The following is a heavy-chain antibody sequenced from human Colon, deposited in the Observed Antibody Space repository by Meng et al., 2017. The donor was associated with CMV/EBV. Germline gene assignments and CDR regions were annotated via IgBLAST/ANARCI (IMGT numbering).Heavy chain of an antibody. V-gene: IGHV6-1*01. D-gene: IGHD6-19*01. CDR2: TYFRSRWLD. CDR1: GDSVSRDNIG. CDR3: ARRHFSGWYYLDS. J-gene: IGHJ4*02. Sequence: GDSVSRDNIGWNWIRLSPSRGLEWLGRTYFRSRWLDDYAPSVRSRIRMDADTSKNEVSLRLESVTPEDTAVYYCARRHFSGWYYLDSWGQGTLVTVSS.